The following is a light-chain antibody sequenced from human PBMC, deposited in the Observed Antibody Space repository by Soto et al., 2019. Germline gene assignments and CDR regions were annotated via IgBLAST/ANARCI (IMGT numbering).Light chain of an antibody. CDR1: QGISSY. Sequence: IQLTQSPSSLSASVGDRVTITCRASQGISSYLAWYQQKPGKAPKRLIYAASTLQSGVPSRFSGSGSGTDFTLTIRNLQPEDFATYSCQQLKSYPLTFGPGTKVDIK. CDR2: AAS. V-gene: IGKV1-9*01. J-gene: IGKJ3*01. CDR3: QQLKSYPLT.